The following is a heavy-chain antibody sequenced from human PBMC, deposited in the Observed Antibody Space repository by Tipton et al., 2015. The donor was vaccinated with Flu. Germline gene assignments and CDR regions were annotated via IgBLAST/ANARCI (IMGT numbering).Heavy chain of an antibody. CDR3: ARDRSGSNSLDY. V-gene: IGHV4-4*07. CDR1: GASISGYY. Sequence: TLSLTCTVSGASISGYYWSWIRQPAGRGLEWIGHVYSSGSTKYNPSLKGRVTLSVDKSRNQFSLALNSVTAADTAVYYCARDRSGSNSLDYWGQGTLVTVSS. D-gene: IGHD1-26*01. CDR2: VYSSGST. J-gene: IGHJ4*02.